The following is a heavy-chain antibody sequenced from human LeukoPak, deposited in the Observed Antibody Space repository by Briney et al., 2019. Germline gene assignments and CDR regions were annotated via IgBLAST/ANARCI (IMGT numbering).Heavy chain of an antibody. J-gene: IGHJ6*03. CDR1: GFTFSAYG. D-gene: IGHD3-3*01. CDR2: IHFDARNT. Sequence: GGSLRLSCAASGFTFSAYGMYWVRQAPGKGLEWVSFIHFDARNTYYADSVKGRFTISRDNSKNTLYLQMDSLRAEDTAVYYCATAGTYYDFWSGPQGYMDDWGKGTTVTVSS. CDR3: ATAGTYYDFWSGPQGYMDD. V-gene: IGHV3-30*02.